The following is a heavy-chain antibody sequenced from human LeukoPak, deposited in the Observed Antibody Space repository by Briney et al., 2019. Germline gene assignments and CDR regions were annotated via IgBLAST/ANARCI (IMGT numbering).Heavy chain of an antibody. Sequence: PSETLSLTCTVSGGSISSYYWSWIRQPPGKGLEWIGYIYYSGSTNYNPSLKSRVNKSVDTSKNQFSLELSSVTAADTAVYYGARHWGTDDAFDIWGQGTMVTVSS. CDR2: IYYSGST. J-gene: IGHJ3*02. D-gene: IGHD2-8*02. CDR3: ARHWGTDDAFDI. CDR1: GGSISSYY. V-gene: IGHV4-59*08.